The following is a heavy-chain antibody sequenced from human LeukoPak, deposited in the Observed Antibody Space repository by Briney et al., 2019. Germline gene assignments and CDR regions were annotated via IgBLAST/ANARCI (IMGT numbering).Heavy chain of an antibody. V-gene: IGHV4-34*01. CDR2: INHSGST. Sequence: PSETLSLTCAVYGGSFSGYYWSWIRQPPGKGLEWIGEINHSGSTNYNPSLKSRVTISVDTSKNQFSLKLSSVTAADTAVYYCARGRRLGELSSQIDYWGQGTLVTVSS. CDR1: GGSFSGYY. J-gene: IGHJ4*02. CDR3: ARGRRLGELSSQIDY. D-gene: IGHD3-16*02.